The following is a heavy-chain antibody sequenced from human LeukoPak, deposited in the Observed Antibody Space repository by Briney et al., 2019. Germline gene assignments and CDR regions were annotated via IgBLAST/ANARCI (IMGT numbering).Heavy chain of an antibody. CDR1: GGSISSSSYY. Sequence: SETLSLTCTVSGGSISSSSYYWGWIRQPPGKGLEWIGSIYYSGSTYYNPSLKSRVTISVDTSKNQFSLKLSSVTAADTAVYYCARFSYSSSCDYWGQGTLVTVSS. J-gene: IGHJ4*02. V-gene: IGHV4-39*07. CDR2: IYYSGST. D-gene: IGHD6-13*01. CDR3: ARFSYSSSCDY.